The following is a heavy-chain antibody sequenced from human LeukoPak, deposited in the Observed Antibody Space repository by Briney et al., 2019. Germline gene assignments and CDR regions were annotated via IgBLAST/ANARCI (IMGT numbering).Heavy chain of an antibody. Sequence: GASVKVSCKASGGTFSSYAISWVRQAPGQGLEWMGGIIPIFGTANYAQKFQGRVTITADESTSTAYMELSSLRSEDTAVYYCARELMQQQLVFYYWGQGTLVTVSS. V-gene: IGHV1-69*01. CDR1: GGTFSSYA. CDR2: IIPIFGTA. CDR3: ARELMQQQLVFYY. D-gene: IGHD6-13*01. J-gene: IGHJ4*02.